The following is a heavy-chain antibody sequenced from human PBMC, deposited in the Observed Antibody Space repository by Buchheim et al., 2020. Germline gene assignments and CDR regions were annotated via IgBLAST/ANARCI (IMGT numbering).Heavy chain of an antibody. CDR3: ARGDDL. Sequence: QLVQSGAEVKRPGSSVKVSCRASGGTFSSAVIGWVRHAPGHGLEWMGGIIPVFGTLNYAQKFQGRLSIAPDRSTSPIYMELSSLTSDDTAVYFCARGDDLWGRGTL. J-gene: IGHJ2*01. D-gene: IGHD3-16*01. CDR2: IIPVFGTL. V-gene: IGHV1-69*01. CDR1: GGTFSSAV.